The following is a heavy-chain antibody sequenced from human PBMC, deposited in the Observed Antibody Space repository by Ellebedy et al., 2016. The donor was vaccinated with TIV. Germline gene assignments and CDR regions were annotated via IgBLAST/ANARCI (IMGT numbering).Heavy chain of an antibody. V-gene: IGHV3-23*01. CDR3: AKDLSWWSANDY. CDR2: IGGDDHT. D-gene: IGHD3-16*01. Sequence: GESLKISCAASGFTLSSSAMSWVRQTPGKGLEWVAGIGGDDHTHYAHFVEGRFTISRDRSKSTLHLEMSRLRVEDTAVYYCAKDLSWWSANDYWGQGALVTVSS. CDR1: GFTLSSSA. J-gene: IGHJ4*02.